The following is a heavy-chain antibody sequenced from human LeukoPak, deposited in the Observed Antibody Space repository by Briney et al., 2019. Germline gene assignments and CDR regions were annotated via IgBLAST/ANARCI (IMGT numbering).Heavy chain of an antibody. D-gene: IGHD5-18*01. CDR1: GYSISSGYY. CDR2: IYYSGST. V-gene: IGHV4-38-2*02. J-gene: IGHJ4*02. Sequence: PSETLSLTCTVSGYSISSGYYWGWSRQPPGKGLEWIGYIYYSGSTNYNPSLKSRVTISVDTSKNQFSLKLSSVTAADTAVYYCARDSTISGYSYGYFDYWGQGTLVTVSS. CDR3: ARDSTISGYSYGYFDY.